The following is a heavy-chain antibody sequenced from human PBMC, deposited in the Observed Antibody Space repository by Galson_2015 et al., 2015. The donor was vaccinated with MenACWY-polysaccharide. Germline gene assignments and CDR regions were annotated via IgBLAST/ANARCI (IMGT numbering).Heavy chain of an antibody. CDR3: TTDISYYDSSGYYYSFDY. V-gene: IGHV3-15*01. D-gene: IGHD3-22*01. J-gene: IGHJ4*02. Sequence: SLRLSCEASGFTFGNAWMSWVGQAPGKGVEWVGRIKSKTDGGTTDYAAPVKGRFTISRDDSKNTLYLQMTSLKTEDTAVYYCTTDISYYDSSGYYYSFDYWGQGTLVTVSS. CDR2: IKSKTDGGTT. CDR1: GFTFGNAW.